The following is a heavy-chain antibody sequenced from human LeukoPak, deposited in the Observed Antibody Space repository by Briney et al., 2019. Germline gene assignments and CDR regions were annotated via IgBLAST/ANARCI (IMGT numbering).Heavy chain of an antibody. J-gene: IGHJ3*02. D-gene: IGHD2-21*02. CDR3: ARTDPVVVTAQDAFDI. V-gene: IGHV4-31*03. CDR2: IYYSGST. CDR1: GGPISSGGYY. Sequence: SETLSLTCTVSGGPISSGGYYWSWIRQHPGKGLEWIGYIYYSGSTYYNPSLKSRVTISVDTSKNQFSLKLSSVTAADTAVYYCARTDPVVVTAQDAFDIWGQGTMVTVSS.